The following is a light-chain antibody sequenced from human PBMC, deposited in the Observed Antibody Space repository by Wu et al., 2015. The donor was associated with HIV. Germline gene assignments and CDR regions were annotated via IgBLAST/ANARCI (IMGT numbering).Light chain of an antibody. Sequence: EIVLTQSPGTLSLSPGERATLSCRASQSVSSRHLAWYQQKPSQAPRLLIYLASSRATGIPDRFSGSGSGTDFTLTISRLEPEDFAVYYCQQYGSSPRFGQGTQLEIK. J-gene: IGKJ2*03. CDR1: QSVSSRH. CDR2: LAS. V-gene: IGKV3-20*01. CDR3: QQYGSSPR.